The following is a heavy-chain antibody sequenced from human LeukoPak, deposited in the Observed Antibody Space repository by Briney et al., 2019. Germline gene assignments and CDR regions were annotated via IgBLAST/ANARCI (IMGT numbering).Heavy chain of an antibody. CDR3: ARDLGYCSGGSCFRTERNMRWFDP. CDR1: GYTFNSYG. D-gene: IGHD2-15*01. CDR2: MNPNSGNT. Sequence: ASVKVSCKASGYTFNSYGISWVRQATGQGLEWMGWMNPNSGNTGYAQKFQGRVTMTRNTSISTAYMELSSLRSEDTAVYYCARDLGYCSGGSCFRTERNMRWFDPWGQGTLVTVSS. V-gene: IGHV1-8*01. J-gene: IGHJ5*02.